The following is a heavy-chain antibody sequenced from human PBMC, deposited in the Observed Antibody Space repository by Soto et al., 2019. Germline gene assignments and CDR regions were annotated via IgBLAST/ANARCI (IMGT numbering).Heavy chain of an antibody. V-gene: IGHV3-30*18. CDR3: AKDGFRLRNGMDV. J-gene: IGHJ6*02. Sequence: QVQLVESGGGVVQPGRSLRLSCAVSGFTFSTYAIHCVRQAPGKGLEWVAFISYDGSNKYYADSVKGRCTISRDNSKNTLSLQMYSLRTEDTAIYYCAKDGFRLRNGMDVWGQGTTVTVSS. CDR2: ISYDGSNK. D-gene: IGHD3-10*01. CDR1: GFTFSTYA.